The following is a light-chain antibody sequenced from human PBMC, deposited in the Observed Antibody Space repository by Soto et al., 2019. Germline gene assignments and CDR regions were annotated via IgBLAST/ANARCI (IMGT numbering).Light chain of an antibody. CDR2: DVT. CDR1: SSDVGGYIY. Sequence: QSALTQPASVSGSPGQSITISCTGTSSDVGGYIYVSWYQQHPGKAPKLMIYDVTSRPSGVSYRFSGSKSGKTASLTISALQAEDEADYYCSSYTTSSSYVFGTGTKVTVL. CDR3: SSYTTSSSYV. V-gene: IGLV2-14*01. J-gene: IGLJ1*01.